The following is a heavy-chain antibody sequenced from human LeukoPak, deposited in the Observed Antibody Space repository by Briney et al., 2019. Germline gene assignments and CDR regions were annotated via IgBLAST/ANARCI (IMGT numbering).Heavy chain of an antibody. CDR2: IKQDGGEE. Sequence: GGSLRLSCAASGFTFSSYWMTWVRQAPGKGLEWVANIKQDGGEEYYVDSVKGRFTISRDNAKNSLYLQMNSLRAEDTAVYYCARSSAVPFYNYWGQGTLVTVAS. V-gene: IGHV3-7*01. D-gene: IGHD6-25*01. CDR1: GFTFSSYW. CDR3: ARSSAVPFYNY. J-gene: IGHJ4*02.